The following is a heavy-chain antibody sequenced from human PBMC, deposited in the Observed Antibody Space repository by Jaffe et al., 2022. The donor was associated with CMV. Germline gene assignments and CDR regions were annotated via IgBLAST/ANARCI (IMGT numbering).Heavy chain of an antibody. Sequence: QVQLQESGPGLVKPSDTLSLTCAVSGYSIGNSNWWGWIRQPPGKGLEWIGHIYYSGSTYYNSSLKSRVTMSVDTSKNQFSLKLSSVTAVDTAVYYCARAPYYSDRSGRYYYFYGMDVWGQGTTVTVSS. CDR1: GYSIGNSNW. D-gene: IGHD3-22*01. CDR2: IYYSGST. V-gene: IGHV4-28*03. J-gene: IGHJ6*02. CDR3: ARAPYYSDRSGRYYYFYGMDV.